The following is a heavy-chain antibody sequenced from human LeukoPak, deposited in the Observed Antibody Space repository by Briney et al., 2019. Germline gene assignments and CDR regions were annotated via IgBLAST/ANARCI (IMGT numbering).Heavy chain of an antibody. CDR1: GFTFGDYA. V-gene: IGHV3-49*04. Sequence: PRRSLRLSCTASGFTFGDYAMSWVRQPPGKGLEWVGVIRSKAYDGRTEYAASVKGRFTISRGDSKSIAYVQMNSLKTEETAVYSGTRLYGGDDNDLGGGFDYWGQGSLVTVSS. CDR2: IRSKAYDGRT. J-gene: IGHJ4*02. D-gene: IGHD2-8*01. CDR3: TRLYGGDDNDLGGGFDY.